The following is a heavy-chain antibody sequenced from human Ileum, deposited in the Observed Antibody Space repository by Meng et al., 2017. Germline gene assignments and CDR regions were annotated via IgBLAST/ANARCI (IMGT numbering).Heavy chain of an antibody. CDR3: ARIRGGRFADSWFDP. V-gene: IGHV3-21*01. CDR1: GFTYSSYS. Sequence: GESLKISCAASGFTYSSYSMNWVRQAPGKGLEWVSSISSSGGSIYYADSVKGRFTSSRDNAKNSLCLQMNSLRAEDTAVYYCARIRGGRFADSWFDPWGQGTLVTVSS. D-gene: IGHD3-10*01. J-gene: IGHJ5*02. CDR2: ISSSGGSI.